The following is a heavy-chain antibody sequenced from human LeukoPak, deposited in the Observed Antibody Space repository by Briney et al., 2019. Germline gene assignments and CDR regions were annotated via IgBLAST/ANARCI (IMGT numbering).Heavy chain of an antibody. CDR2: ISSSGSTI. V-gene: IGHV3-48*04. Sequence: GGSLRLSCAASGFTFSSYSMSWVRQAPRKGLEWISYISSSGSTIYYADSVKGRFTISRDNSKNSLYLQMNSLRTEDTALYYCAKDDSSSWYSSFDYWGQGTLVTVSS. D-gene: IGHD6-13*01. CDR1: GFTFSSYS. J-gene: IGHJ4*02. CDR3: AKDDSSSWYSSFDY.